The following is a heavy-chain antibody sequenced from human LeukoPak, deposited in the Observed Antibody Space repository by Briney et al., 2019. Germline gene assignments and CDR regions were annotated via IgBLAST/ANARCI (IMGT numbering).Heavy chain of an antibody. CDR2: IYYSGST. CDR3: ARLWRDRGYYYGSGSYYNRGYFDY. CDR1: GGSISSYY. V-gene: IGHV4-59*12. Sequence: SETLSLTCTVSGGSISSYYWSWIRQPPGQGLEWIGYIYYSGSTNYNPSLKSRVTISVDTSKNQFALKLSAVTAADTAVHYCARLWRDRGYYYGSGSYYNRGYFDYWGQGTLVTVSS. D-gene: IGHD3-10*01. J-gene: IGHJ4*02.